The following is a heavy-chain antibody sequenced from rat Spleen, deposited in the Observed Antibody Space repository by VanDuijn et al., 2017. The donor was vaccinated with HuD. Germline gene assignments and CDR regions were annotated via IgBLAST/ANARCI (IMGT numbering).Heavy chain of an antibody. V-gene: IGHV5-20*01. J-gene: IGHJ3*01. D-gene: IGHD1-4*01. Sequence: EVQLVESGGGLVQPGRSMKLSCAASGFTFSNYDMAWVRQAPTKGLEWVASISYDGSSTYYRDSVKGRFTISRDNAKSTLYLQMDSLRSEDTSTYYCAKDDRGWFSYWGQGTLVTVSS. CDR3: AKDDRGWFSY. CDR2: ISYDGSST. CDR1: GFTFSNYD.